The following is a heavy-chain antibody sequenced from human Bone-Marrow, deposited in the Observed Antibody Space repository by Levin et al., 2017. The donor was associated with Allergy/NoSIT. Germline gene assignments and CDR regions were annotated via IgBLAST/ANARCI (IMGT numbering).Heavy chain of an antibody. CDR2: ISSSSSYI. CDR3: ARVPIVVVPAAKPKVYYYYYYGMDV. CDR1: GFTFSSYS. D-gene: IGHD2-2*01. Sequence: GESLKISCAASGFTFSSYSMNWVRQAPGKGLEWVSSISSSSSYIYYADSVKGRFTISRDNAKNSLYLQMNSLRAEDTAVYYCARVPIVVVPAAKPKVYYYYYYGMDVWGQGTTVTVSS. V-gene: IGHV3-21*01. J-gene: IGHJ6*02.